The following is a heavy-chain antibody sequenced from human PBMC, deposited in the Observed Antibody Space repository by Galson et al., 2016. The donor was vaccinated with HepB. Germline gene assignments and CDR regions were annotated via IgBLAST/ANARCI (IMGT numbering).Heavy chain of an antibody. CDR2: LYYSGAP. CDR3: ARAPYYESGRLDV. V-gene: IGHV4-59*02. J-gene: IGHJ6*02. Sequence: ETLSPTCRVADDSVSSSFFRWNRQPPGKALEWVGYLYYSGAPDYNPPLKSRATISLDRSKNLLSLSLSSVTAADTAVYYCARAPYYESGRLDVWGQGTTVAVSS. D-gene: IGHD3-3*01. CDR1: DDSVSSSF.